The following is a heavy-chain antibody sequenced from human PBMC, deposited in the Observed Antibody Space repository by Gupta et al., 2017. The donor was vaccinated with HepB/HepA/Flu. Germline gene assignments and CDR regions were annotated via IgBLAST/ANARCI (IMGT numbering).Heavy chain of an antibody. CDR1: GFTFSSYG. Sequence: VLLWESGGGLVTPGWSLRLSGAASGFTFSSYGMNWVRQAPGKGLEWVSYISSSRSYIYYADPVQGRFTNSRDNDKNSLYLHMNSLRAENTAVYYCARENMVLMVSSNYYYMDGWGKGIKGTVS. CDR3: ARENMVLMVSSNYYYMDG. D-gene: IGHD2-8*01. J-gene: IGHJ6*03. CDR2: ISSSRSYI. V-gene: IGHV3-21*01.